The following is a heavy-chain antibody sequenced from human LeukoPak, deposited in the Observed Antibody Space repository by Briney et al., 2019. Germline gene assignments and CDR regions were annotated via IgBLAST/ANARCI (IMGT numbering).Heavy chain of an antibody. CDR1: GFTFSSYA. D-gene: IGHD3-22*01. Sequence: GGSLRLSCAASGFTFSSYAMSWVRQAPGKGLEWVSAISGSGGSTYYADSVKGRFTISRDNSKNTLYLQMNSLRAEDTAVYYCAKDSYYDSSGYRAYYYYYMDVWGKGTTVTVSS. J-gene: IGHJ6*03. CDR2: ISGSGGST. V-gene: IGHV3-23*01. CDR3: AKDSYYDSSGYRAYYYYYMDV.